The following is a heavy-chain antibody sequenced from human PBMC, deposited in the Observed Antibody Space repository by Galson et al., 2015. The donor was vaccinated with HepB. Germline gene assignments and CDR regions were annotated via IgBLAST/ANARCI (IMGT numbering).Heavy chain of an antibody. CDR3: ARGLCASVSCPYGMDV. CDR1: GYTFTTDT. V-gene: IGHV1-3*01. CDR2: INVGNGKT. J-gene: IGHJ6*02. Sequence: QSGAEVKKPGASVKVSCKASGYTFTTDTMHWVRQAPGQSLEWMGWINVGNGKTKYSQKFQGRVSITRDTSASTVYMELSSLRSEDTAIYYCARGLCASVSCPYGMDVWGQGTTVTVSS. D-gene: IGHD3-16*01.